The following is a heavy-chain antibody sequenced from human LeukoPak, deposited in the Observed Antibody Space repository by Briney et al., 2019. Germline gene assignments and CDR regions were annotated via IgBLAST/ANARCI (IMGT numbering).Heavy chain of an antibody. CDR1: RYSISSGFY. J-gene: IGHJ4*02. V-gene: IGHV4-38-2*02. D-gene: IGHD5-12*01. Sequence: SETLSLTCTVSRYSISSGFYWGWIRQPPGKGLEWIAIIHHSGTTFHSPSLKSRVTISVDTSKNQFSLKLSSVTAADTAVYYCSRYQSLAYYFDFWGQGTQVIVSS. CDR3: SRYQSLAYYFDF. CDR2: IHHSGTT.